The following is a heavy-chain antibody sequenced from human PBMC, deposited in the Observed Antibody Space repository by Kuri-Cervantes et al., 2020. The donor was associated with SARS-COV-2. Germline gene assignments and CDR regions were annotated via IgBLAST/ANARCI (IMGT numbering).Heavy chain of an antibody. V-gene: IGHV3-20*04. CDR3: ARDPSQGRADI. J-gene: IGHJ3*02. Sequence: GESLKISCAASGFTFDDYGMSWVRQAPGKGLEWVSGINWNGGSTGYADSVRGRFTISRDNAKNSLYLQMNSLRAEDTAVYYCARDPSQGRADIWGQGTMVTVSS. CDR2: INWNGGST. CDR1: GFTFDDYG.